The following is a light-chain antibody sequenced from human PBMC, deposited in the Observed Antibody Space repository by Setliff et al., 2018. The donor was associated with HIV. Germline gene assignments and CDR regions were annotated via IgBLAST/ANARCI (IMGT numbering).Light chain of an antibody. CDR2: GNS. CDR3: QSYYSSLSGSV. V-gene: IGLV1-40*01. J-gene: IGLJ1*01. CDR1: SSNIGAGYD. Sequence: QSVLTQPPSVSGAPGQRVTISCTGSSSNIGAGYDVHWYQQLPGTAPKLLIYGNSNRPSGVPDRFSGSKSSTSASLAINGLQAEDEADYYCQSYYSSLSGSVFGTGTKVTVL.